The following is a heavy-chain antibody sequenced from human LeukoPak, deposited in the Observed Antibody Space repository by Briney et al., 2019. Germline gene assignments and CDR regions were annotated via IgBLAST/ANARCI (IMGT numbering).Heavy chain of an antibody. CDR1: GYTFTTHY. CDR2: INPSGGST. J-gene: IGHJ4*02. D-gene: IGHD1/OR15-1a*01. CDR3: AKGAPVREQQLDY. Sequence: GASVTVFYTASGYTFTTHYMQSPRQAPGQGLEWMGIINPSGGSTSYAQKFQGRVTITRDTSTSTVYMDLSSLRSEDTAVYYCAKGAPVREQQLDYWGRGTLVTVSS. V-gene: IGHV1-46*01.